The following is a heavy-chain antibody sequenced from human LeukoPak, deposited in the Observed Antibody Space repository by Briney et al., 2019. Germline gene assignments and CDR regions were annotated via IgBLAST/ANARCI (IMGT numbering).Heavy chain of an antibody. Sequence: PGGSLRLSCAASGFTFSSYGMHWVRQAPGKGLEWVAVIWYDGSNKYYADSVKGRFTISRDNSKNTLYLQMNSLRAEDTAVYYCARDRSGSYYVTQSFDYWGQGTLVTVSS. CDR2: IWYDGSNK. CDR1: GFTFSSYG. CDR3: ARDRSGSYYVTQSFDY. J-gene: IGHJ4*02. V-gene: IGHV3-33*01. D-gene: IGHD1-26*01.